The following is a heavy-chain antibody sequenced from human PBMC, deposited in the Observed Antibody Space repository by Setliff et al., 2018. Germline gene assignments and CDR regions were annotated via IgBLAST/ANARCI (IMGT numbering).Heavy chain of an antibody. J-gene: IGHJ4*02. CDR3: SRLVRFCTRTACQRLSGGEF. CDR2: ISPHTGNT. CDR1: GYTFNDYG. Sequence: ASVKVSCKTSGYTFNDYGIAWVRQAPGQGLEWMGWISPHTGNTYYTPKLHGRVTLTTDTSASTAYMELRSLGSDDTAVYYCSRLVRFCTRTACQRLSGGEFWGQGALVTVSS. V-gene: IGHV1-18*01. D-gene: IGHD2-8*01.